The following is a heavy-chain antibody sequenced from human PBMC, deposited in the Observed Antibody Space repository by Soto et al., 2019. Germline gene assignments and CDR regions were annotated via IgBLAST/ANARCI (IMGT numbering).Heavy chain of an antibody. J-gene: IGHJ6*02. D-gene: IGHD6-13*01. CDR1: GFTFSSYA. V-gene: IGHV3-30-3*01. CDR3: ARDISSSWFYYYGMDV. CDR2: ISYDGSNK. Sequence: QVQLVESGGGVVQPGRSLRLSCAASGFTFSSYAMHWVRQAPGKGLEWVAVISYDGSNKYYADSVKGRFTISRDNSKNTLYLQMNSLRAEDTAVYYCARDISSSWFYYYGMDVWGQVTTVTVSS.